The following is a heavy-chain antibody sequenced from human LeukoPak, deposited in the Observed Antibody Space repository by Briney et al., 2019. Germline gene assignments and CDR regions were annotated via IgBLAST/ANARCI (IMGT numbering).Heavy chain of an antibody. D-gene: IGHD5-12*01. Sequence: ASVKVSCKATGYIFTSYYTNWVRQAPGQGPEWMGIINPSGDPSGGSTTYAQKFQGRVTMTRDTSTSTVYMELSSLRSEDTAVYYCAREDRVATTDYYYHGMDVWGQGTTVTVSS. J-gene: IGHJ6*02. V-gene: IGHV1-46*01. CDR3: AREDRVATTDYYYHGMDV. CDR1: GYIFTSYY. CDR2: INPSGDPSGGST.